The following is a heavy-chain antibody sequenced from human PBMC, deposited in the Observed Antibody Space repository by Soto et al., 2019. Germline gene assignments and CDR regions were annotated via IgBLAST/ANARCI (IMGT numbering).Heavy chain of an antibody. J-gene: IGHJ5*02. V-gene: IGHV1-2*04. CDR2: INPNSGGT. D-gene: IGHD3-22*01. Sequence: ASVKVSCKASGYTFTGYYMHWVRQAPGQVLEWMGLINPNSGGTNYAQKFQGWVTMTRGTSISTAYMELSRLRSDDTAVYYCARGGRYDSSGYYTLSDWFDPWGQGTLVTVSS. CDR1: GYTFTGYY. CDR3: ARGGRYDSSGYYTLSDWFDP.